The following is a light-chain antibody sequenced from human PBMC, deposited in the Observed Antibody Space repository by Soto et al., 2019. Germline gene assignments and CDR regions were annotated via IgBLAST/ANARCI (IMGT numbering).Light chain of an antibody. CDR3: ATWDDSLSGRV. CDR1: GSNIGSHD. Sequence: QSVLTQPPSASGTPGQRVTISCSGSGSNIGSHDVYWYQHLPGTAPKVLIYRNDQRPSGVPDRFSGSKSGTSASLAISGLGSEDEADYYCATWDDSLSGRVFGGGTKLTVL. CDR2: RND. J-gene: IGLJ3*02. V-gene: IGLV1-47*02.